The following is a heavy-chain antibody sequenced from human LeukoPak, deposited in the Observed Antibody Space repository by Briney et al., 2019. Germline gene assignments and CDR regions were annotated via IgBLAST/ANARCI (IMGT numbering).Heavy chain of an antibody. D-gene: IGHD5-12*01. J-gene: IGHJ5*02. CDR1: GYTFTGYY. V-gene: IGHV1-2*02. CDR2: INPNSGGI. CDR3: ARGLRFHNWFDP. Sequence: ASVKVSCKASGYTFTGYYMHWVRQAPGQGLEWMGWINPNSGGINYAQKFQGRVTMTRDTSISTAYMELSRLRSDDTAVYYCARGLRFHNWFDPWGQGTLVTVSS.